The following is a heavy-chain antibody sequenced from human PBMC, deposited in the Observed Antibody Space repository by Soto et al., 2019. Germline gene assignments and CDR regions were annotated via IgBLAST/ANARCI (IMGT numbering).Heavy chain of an antibody. CDR2: ISAYNGNT. J-gene: IGHJ5*02. CDR3: ARDLWFGEQLNWFDP. V-gene: IGHV1-18*01. D-gene: IGHD3-10*01. Sequence: ASVKVSCKASGYTFTSYGISWVRQAPGQGLEWMGWISAYNGNTNYAQKLQGRVTMTTDTSTSTAYMELRSLRSDDTAVYYCARDLWFGEQLNWFDPWGQGTLVTVSS. CDR1: GYTFTSYG.